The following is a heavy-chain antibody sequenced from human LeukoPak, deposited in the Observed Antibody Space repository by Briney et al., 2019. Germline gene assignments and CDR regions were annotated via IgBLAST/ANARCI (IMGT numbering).Heavy chain of an antibody. V-gene: IGHV3-23*01. D-gene: IGHD2-21*01. CDR1: GFIFTNFA. CDR2: ISDTYGTT. Sequence: GGSLGLSCAASGFIFTNFAMTWVRQAPGRGLEWVSSISDTYGTTYYTDSVKGRCTISRDNSKNTVYLQLNNLSAEDTAVYFCVRHDSFIPFWGQGTLVTVSS. J-gene: IGHJ4*02. CDR3: VRHDSFIPF.